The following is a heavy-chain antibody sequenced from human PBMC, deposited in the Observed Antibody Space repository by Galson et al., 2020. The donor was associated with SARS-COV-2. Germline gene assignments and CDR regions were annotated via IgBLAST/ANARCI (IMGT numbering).Heavy chain of an antibody. Sequence: TGGSLRLSCAASGFTFSSYAMHWVRQAPGKGLEWVAVISYDGSNKYYADSVKGRFTISRDNSKNTLYLQMNSLRAEDTAVYYCARDSGLTTLDYWGQGTLVTVSS. J-gene: IGHJ4*02. CDR2: ISYDGSNK. CDR3: ARDSGLTTLDY. CDR1: GFTFSSYA. V-gene: IGHV3-30-3*01. D-gene: IGHD4-4*01.